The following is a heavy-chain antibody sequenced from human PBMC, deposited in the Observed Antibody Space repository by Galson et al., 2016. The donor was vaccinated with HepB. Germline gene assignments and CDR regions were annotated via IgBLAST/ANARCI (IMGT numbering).Heavy chain of an antibody. D-gene: IGHD3-22*01. V-gene: IGHV3-72*01. CDR1: GFTFADHY. J-gene: IGHJ4*02. CDR2: SRDKAANCRT. Sequence: SLRLSCAASGFTFADHYVDWVRQAPGKGLEWLGRSRDKAANCRTQYAASVKGRFIISGDESRNTLYLQMNSLKTEDTAVYYCARLHYDGSIFHPFDCWGQGTLVTVSS. CDR3: ARLHYDGSIFHPFDC.